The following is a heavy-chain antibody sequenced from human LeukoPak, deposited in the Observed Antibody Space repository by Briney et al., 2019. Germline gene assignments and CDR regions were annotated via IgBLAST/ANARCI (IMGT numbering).Heavy chain of an antibody. CDR3: ARNLGYCSSTCCYSLDP. CDR2: MNPNSGNT. Sequence: ASVKVSCKASGYTFTSYDINWVRQATGQGLEWMGWMNPNSGNTGYAQKFQGRVTITRNTSISTAYMELSSLRSEDTAVYYCARNLGYCSSTCCYSLDPWGQGTLVTVSS. J-gene: IGHJ5*02. V-gene: IGHV1-8*03. CDR1: GYTFTSYD. D-gene: IGHD2-2*01.